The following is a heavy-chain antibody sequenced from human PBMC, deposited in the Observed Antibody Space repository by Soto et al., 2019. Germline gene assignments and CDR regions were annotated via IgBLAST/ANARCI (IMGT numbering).Heavy chain of an antibody. D-gene: IGHD3-10*01. CDR2: VSYDGTKE. V-gene: IGHV3-30*18. CDR1: GFVFSAYG. J-gene: IGHJ4*02. CDR3: AKGRGYGSGSFHPYYFES. Sequence: VQLLQSGGGVVQPGGSLRLSCAASGFVFSAYGMHWVRQAPGKGLGWVALVSYDGTKEFYADSVRGRFTISRDNSKNTVYLQMNSLGTEDTGVYYCAKGRGYGSGSFHPYYFESWGQGTLVTVSS.